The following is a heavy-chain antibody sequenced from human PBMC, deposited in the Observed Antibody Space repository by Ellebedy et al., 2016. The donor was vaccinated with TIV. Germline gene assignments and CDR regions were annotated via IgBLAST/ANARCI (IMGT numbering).Heavy chain of an antibody. CDR1: GGSISSYY. D-gene: IGHD7-27*01. V-gene: IGHV4-4*07. CDR2: VYSSGIT. CDR3: ARDAWGRNAFDI. J-gene: IGHJ3*02. Sequence: SETLSLTXTVSGGSISSYYWSWIRQPAGKGLEWIGRVYSSGITNYNSSLESRVSMSVDTSKNQFSLKLTSVTAADTAIYYCARDAWGRNAFDIWGQGTMVTVSS.